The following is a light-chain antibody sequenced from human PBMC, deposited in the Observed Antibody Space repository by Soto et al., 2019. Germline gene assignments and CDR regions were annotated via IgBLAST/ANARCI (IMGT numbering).Light chain of an antibody. V-gene: IGLV1-40*03. CDR3: QSYDKNLGGKVV. CDR1: SSNIGDGYD. CDR2: GNS. J-gene: IGLJ2*01. Sequence: QAVVTQPPSVSGALGQRVAISCTGTSSNIGDGYDVHWYQQIAGTAPKLLIFGNSNRPSGVPDRFSGSKSGASASLDITGLQADDEADYYCQSYDKNLGGKVVFGGGTKLTVL.